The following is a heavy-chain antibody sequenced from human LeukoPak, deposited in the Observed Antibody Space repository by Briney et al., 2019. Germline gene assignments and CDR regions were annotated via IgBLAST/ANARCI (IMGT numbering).Heavy chain of an antibody. Sequence: ASVKVSCKASGYTFTSYYMHWVRQAPGQGLEWMGIINPSGGSTSYAQKFQGRVTMTRDMSTSTVYMELSSLRSEDTAVYYCAREGNPVYNILTGYYFWGQGTLVTVS. D-gene: IGHD3-9*01. CDR2: INPSGGST. CDR1: GYTFTSYY. V-gene: IGHV1-46*01. CDR3: AREGNPVYNILTGYYF. J-gene: IGHJ4*02.